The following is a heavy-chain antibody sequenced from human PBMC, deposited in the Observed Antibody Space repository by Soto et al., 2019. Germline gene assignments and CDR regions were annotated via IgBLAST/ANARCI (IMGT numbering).Heavy chain of an antibody. D-gene: IGHD3-10*01. CDR1: GYSFSSYG. V-gene: IGHV1-18*01. J-gene: IGHJ5*02. Sequence: QVQLVQSGAEVKKPGASVKVSCKASGYSFSSYGISWVRQAPGQGLEWMGWISAYNGNTNSAQKLMGGVTMTAETSASTAYMVLRSLRSDDWAVFYCGGDGIYGSGIWFAPWGQGTLVTVSS. CDR3: GGDGIYGSGIWFAP. CDR2: ISAYNGNT.